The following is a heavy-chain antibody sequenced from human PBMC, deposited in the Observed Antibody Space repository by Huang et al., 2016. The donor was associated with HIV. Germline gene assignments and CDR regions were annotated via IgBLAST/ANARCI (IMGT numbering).Heavy chain of an antibody. CDR1: GFTFNSFW. CDR2: IKQDGSEK. Sequence: EVQLVESGGGLVQPGGSLRLSCAASGFTFNSFWMGWVRQAPGKGLEWGANIKQDGSEKGYVDSVKGRFTISRDNAKNSLYLQMNSLRAEDTAVYYCARMRGSYNFDYWGQGTLVTVSS. D-gene: IGHD1-26*01. J-gene: IGHJ4*02. CDR3: ARMRGSYNFDY. V-gene: IGHV3-7*01.